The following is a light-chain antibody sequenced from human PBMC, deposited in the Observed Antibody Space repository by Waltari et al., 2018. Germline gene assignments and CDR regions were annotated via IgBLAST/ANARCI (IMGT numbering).Light chain of an antibody. J-gene: IGLJ1*01. CDR2: RNN. CDR3: SAWDSNLREYV. V-gene: IGLV10-54*04. Sequence: QAGLTQPPSVSKGLRQTATLTCTGNSNNVGNQGAAWLQQQQGQPPRLLSYRNNNRPSGISERFSASRSGNTASLTITGLQPEDEADYYCSAWDSNLREYVFGTGTKVTVL. CDR1: SNNVGNQG.